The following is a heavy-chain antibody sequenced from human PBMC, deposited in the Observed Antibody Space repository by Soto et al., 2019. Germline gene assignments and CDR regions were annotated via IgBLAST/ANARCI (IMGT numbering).Heavy chain of an antibody. J-gene: IGHJ3*02. Sequence: SETLSLTCTVSGDSMTYSYWSWIRLLQGKGLEWVGFIYYSGGTYYNPSLKSRVTISVDTSKNQFSLKLSSVTAADTAVYYCVHCSGGSCYSGAFDIWGQGTMVTVSS. CDR2: IYYSGGT. V-gene: IGHV4-59*04. D-gene: IGHD2-15*01. CDR1: GDSMTYSY. CDR3: VHCSGGSCYSGAFDI.